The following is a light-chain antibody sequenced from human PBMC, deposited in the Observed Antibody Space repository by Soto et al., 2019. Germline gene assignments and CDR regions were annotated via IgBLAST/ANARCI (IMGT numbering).Light chain of an antibody. CDR3: SSYMGSITLP. J-gene: IGLJ2*01. CDR1: SNDVGAYDY. V-gene: IGLV2-14*01. Sequence: QSALTQPAPVSGSPGQSITISCTGTSNDVGAYDYVSWYQQHPGKAPKLIIYEVTYRPSGVSNRFSGSQSGNTASLTISGLQAEDESDYYCSSYMGSITLPFGGGTKVAVL. CDR2: EVT.